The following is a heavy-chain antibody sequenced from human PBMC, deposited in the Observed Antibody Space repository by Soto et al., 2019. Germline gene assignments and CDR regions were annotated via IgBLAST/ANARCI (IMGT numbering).Heavy chain of an antibody. CDR2: ISGGGDTT. J-gene: IGHJ4*02. CDR3: AKGRGGSGSLTPRVDF. Sequence: EVQLLESGGGLVQPGGSLRLSCAASEFNFNNYAMTWVRQAPQKGMEWVSAISGGGDTTSYADSVKGRFTVSRDGSKNTLYLQMSSLRSEDTALYYCAKGRGGSGSLTPRVDFWGQGTLVTVSS. CDR1: EFNFNNYA. D-gene: IGHD3-10*01. V-gene: IGHV3-23*01.